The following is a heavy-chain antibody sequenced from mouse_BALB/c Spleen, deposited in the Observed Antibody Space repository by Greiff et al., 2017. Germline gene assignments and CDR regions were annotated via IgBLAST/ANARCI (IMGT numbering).Heavy chain of an antibody. J-gene: IGHJ2*01. V-gene: IGHV3-2*02. Sequence: EVQLQQSGPGLVKPSQSLSLTCTVTGYSITSDYAWNWIRQFPGNKLEWMGYISYSGSTSYNPSLKSRISITRDTSKNQFFLQLNSVTTEDTATYYCARIHYYGSRYFDYWGQGTTLTVSS. D-gene: IGHD1-1*01. CDR2: ISYSGST. CDR1: GYSITSDYA. CDR3: ARIHYYGSRYFDY.